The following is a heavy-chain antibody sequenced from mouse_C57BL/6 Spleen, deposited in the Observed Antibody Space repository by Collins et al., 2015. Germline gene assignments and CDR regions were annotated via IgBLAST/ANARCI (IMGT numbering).Heavy chain of an antibody. J-gene: IGHJ2*01. Sequence: QVQLQQSGAELVRPGTSVKVSCKASGYAFTNYLIEWVKQRPGQGLEWIGVINPGSGGTNYNEKFKGKATLTADKSSSTAYMQLSSLTFDDSAVYFCARDYFDYWGQGTTLTVSS. CDR2: INPGSGGT. CDR3: ARDYFDY. CDR1: GYAFTNYL. V-gene: IGHV1-54*01.